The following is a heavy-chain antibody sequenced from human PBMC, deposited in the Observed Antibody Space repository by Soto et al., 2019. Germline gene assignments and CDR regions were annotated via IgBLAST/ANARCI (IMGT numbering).Heavy chain of an antibody. V-gene: IGHV3-23*01. D-gene: IGHD2-2*01. CDR3: ATALRPSLNFFYYMDV. CDR2: LGGNGFTT. CDR1: GFTFGSYA. Sequence: EVQLLESGGGLVQPGGSLRLSCVVSGFTFGSYAMSWVRQAPEKGPEWVAILGGNGFTTYYADSAKGRFTISGDKSKSTLFLPMNSLRADDTGVYYCATALRPSLNFFYYMDVWGRGTSVTVYS. J-gene: IGHJ6*03.